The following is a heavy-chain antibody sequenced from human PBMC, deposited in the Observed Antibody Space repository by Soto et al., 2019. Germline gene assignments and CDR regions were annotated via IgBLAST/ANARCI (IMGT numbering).Heavy chain of an antibody. J-gene: IGHJ6*02. CDR3: TRDTGVGANGSATYGMDV. V-gene: IGHV1-18*01. Sequence: QVQLVQSGVELKKPGASVEVSCKASGYSFTTYGISWVRQAPGRGLEWMGWISTWNADRIYAQKVQGRVTMTTDTSTTTAKMELRGLTSDDTAVYYSTRDTGVGANGSATYGMDVWGQGTAVTVSS. D-gene: IGHD3-10*01. CDR1: GYSFTTYG. CDR2: ISTWNADR.